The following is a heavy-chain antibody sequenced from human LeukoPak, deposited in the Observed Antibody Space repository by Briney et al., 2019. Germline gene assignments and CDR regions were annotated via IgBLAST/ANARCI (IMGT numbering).Heavy chain of an antibody. V-gene: IGHV1-3*01. CDR2: INAGNGNT. CDR3: ARDYDFWSGYSHYYGMDV. J-gene: IGHJ6*02. CDR1: GYTFTSYA. Sequence: AASVKVSCKASGYTFTSYAMHWVRQAPGQRLEWMGWINAGNGNTKYSQKFQGRVTITRDTSASTAYMELSSLRSEDTAVYYCARDYDFWSGYSHYYGMDVWGQGTTVTVSS. D-gene: IGHD3-3*01.